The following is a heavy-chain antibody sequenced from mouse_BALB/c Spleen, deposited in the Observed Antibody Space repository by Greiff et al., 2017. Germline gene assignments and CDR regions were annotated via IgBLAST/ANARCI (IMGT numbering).Heavy chain of an antibody. D-gene: IGHD2-4*01. CDR1: GYSFTGYF. Sequence: VQLQQSGPELVKPGASVKISCKASGYSFTGYFMNWVMQSHGKSLEWIGRINPYNGDTFYNQKFKGKATLTVDKSSSTAHMELRSLASEDSAVYYCARTGYDYDGFAYWGQGTLVTVSA. CDR2: INPYNGDT. J-gene: IGHJ3*01. CDR3: ARTGYDYDGFAY. V-gene: IGHV1-20*02.